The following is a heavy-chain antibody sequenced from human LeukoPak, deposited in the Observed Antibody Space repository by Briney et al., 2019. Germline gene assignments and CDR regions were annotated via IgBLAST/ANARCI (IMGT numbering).Heavy chain of an antibody. D-gene: IGHD3-16*02. J-gene: IGHJ3*02. CDR3: ARAPSVLGGSYLFDAFDI. V-gene: IGHV1-46*01. Sequence: GASVKVSCKASGYTFTSYYMHWVRQAPGQGLEWMGIINPSGGSTSYAQKFQGRVTMTRDTSTSTVYMELSSLRSEDTAVYYCARAPSVLGGSYLFDAFDIWGQGTMVTVSS. CDR2: INPSGGST. CDR1: GYTFTSYY.